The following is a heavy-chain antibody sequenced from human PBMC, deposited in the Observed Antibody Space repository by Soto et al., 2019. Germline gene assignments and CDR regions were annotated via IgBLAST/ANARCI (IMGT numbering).Heavy chain of an antibody. CDR3: AKGGATYGLLTHDY. CDR2: ITGTSAST. J-gene: IGHJ4*02. V-gene: IGHV3-23*01. Sequence: EVQLLESGGGSVQPGGSLRLSCAASRFTFSNFAMSWVRQAPGKGLEWVSTITGTSASTYYTDSVKGRFAISRDNSQNTLYLQMNSLTTEDTAVYYCAKGGATYGLLTHDYWGQGTLVTVSS. CDR1: RFTFSNFA. D-gene: IGHD3-9*01.